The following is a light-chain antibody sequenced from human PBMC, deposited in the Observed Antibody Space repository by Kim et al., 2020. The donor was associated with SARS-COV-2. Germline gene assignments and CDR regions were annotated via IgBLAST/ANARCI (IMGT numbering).Light chain of an antibody. CDR3: SSYASTDTYV. V-gene: IGLV2-8*01. Sequence: QSALTQPPSASGSPGQSVTISCTGTSSDVGGYNYVSWYQQHPGKAPKLIIYEVTRRPSGVPDRFSGSKSGNTASLTVSGLHTEDEADYYCSSYASTDTYVFGPGTKVTVL. CDR2: EVT. CDR1: SSDVGGYNY. J-gene: IGLJ1*01.